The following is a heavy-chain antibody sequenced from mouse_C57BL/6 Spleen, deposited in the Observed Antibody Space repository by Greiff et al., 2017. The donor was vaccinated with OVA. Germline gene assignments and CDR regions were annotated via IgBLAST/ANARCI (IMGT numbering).Heavy chain of an antibody. J-gene: IGHJ1*03. Sequence: QVQLQQSGAELVRPGHSVKVSCKASGYAFTTYLIEWVKQRPGQGLEWIGVFNPGSGGTNYNEKFKGKATLTADKSSSTAYMQLSSLTAEDSAVYCCARDQVRVWGTGTTVTVSS. CDR3: ARDQVRV. CDR1: GYAFTTYL. V-gene: IGHV1-54*01. CDR2: FNPGSGGT.